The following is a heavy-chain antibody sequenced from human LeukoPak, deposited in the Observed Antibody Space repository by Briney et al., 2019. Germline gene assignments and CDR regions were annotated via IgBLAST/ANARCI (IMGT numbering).Heavy chain of an antibody. V-gene: IGHV5-51*01. CDR1: GYSFTSYW. D-gene: IGHD3-10*01. CDR2: IYPGDSDT. J-gene: IGHJ4*02. CDR3: AIKSMVRGVISYFDY. Sequence: GESLKISCKGSGYSFTSYWIGWVRQMPGKGLEWMGIIYPGDSDTRYSPSFQGQVTISADKSISTAYQQWSSLKASDTAMYYCAIKSMVRGVISYFDYWGQGTLFTVSS.